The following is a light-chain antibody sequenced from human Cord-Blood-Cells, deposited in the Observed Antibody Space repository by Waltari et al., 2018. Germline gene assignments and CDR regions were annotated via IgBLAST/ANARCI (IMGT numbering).Light chain of an antibody. V-gene: IGLV2-23*01. Sequence: QSALTQPASVSGSPGQSITISCTGTSSDVGSYNHVSWYQQHPGKAPKLMIYEGSKRPSGVSNRVSGSKSGNTASLTISGLQAEDEADYYCCSNAGSSTYVFGTGTKVTVL. CDR3: CSNAGSSTYV. CDR1: SSDVGSYNH. CDR2: EGS. J-gene: IGLJ1*01.